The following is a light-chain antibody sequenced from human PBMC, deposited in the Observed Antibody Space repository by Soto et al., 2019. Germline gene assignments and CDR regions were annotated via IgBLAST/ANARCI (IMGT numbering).Light chain of an antibody. CDR3: QQYNNWPPLT. J-gene: IGKJ4*01. CDR1: QSVTTN. CDR2: SAS. Sequence: EAVMTQSPVTLSVSPGERATLSCRASQSVTTNLAWYQQKPGQAPRLLIYSASTRAAGIPDRFSGSGSGTEFTLTISSLQSEDFAVYYCQQYNNWPPLTFSGGTKVEIK. V-gene: IGKV3-15*01.